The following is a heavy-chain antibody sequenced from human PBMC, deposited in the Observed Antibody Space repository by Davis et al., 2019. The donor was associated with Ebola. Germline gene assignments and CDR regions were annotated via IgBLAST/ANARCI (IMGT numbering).Heavy chain of an antibody. D-gene: IGHD6-19*01. CDR1: GGTFSSYA. CDR2: IIPIFGTA. CDR3: ASCIAVAANYYYYYYYMDV. J-gene: IGHJ6*03. V-gene: IGHV1-69*13. Sequence: SVKVSCKASGGTFSSYAISWVRQAPGQGLEWMGGIIPIFGTANYAQKFQGRVTITADESTSTAYMELSSLRSEDTAVYYCASCIAVAANYYYYYYYMDVWGKGTTVTVSS.